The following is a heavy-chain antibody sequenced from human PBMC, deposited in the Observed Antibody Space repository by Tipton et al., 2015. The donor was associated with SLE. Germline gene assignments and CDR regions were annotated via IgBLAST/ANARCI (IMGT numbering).Heavy chain of an antibody. CDR2: TYYRSKWYN. Sequence: GLVKPSKTLSLTCAISGDSVSRNRAAWKWIRQSPSGGPDWLGRTYYRSKWYNDYSVSVKSRLTINPDTSKYHFSLQLNSVTPDDTAVYYCARGPGYAYGVGLDYLGQGTLVTVSS. CDR3: ARGPGYAYGVGLDY. CDR1: GDSVSRNRAA. V-gene: IGHV6-1*01. J-gene: IGHJ4*02. D-gene: IGHD4/OR15-4a*01.